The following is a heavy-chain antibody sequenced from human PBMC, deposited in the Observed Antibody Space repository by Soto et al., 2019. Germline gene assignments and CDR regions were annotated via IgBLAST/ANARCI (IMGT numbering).Heavy chain of an antibody. CDR2: IYHSGTT. Sequence: QVQLRESGPGLVKPSETLSLTCTVSGDSITGSYWSWIRQPPGKTLECIGYIYHSGTTTYNPSLKSRVSISVDTSKNQFSLRLTSVIAADTAVYYCARDMPYAAGSLAGCDYWGQGILVTVSS. J-gene: IGHJ4*02. CDR1: GDSITGSY. V-gene: IGHV4-59*01. D-gene: IGHD1-26*01. CDR3: ARDMPYAAGSLAGCDY.